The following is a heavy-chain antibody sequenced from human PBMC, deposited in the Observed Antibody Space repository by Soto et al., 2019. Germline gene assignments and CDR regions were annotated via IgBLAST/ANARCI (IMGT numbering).Heavy chain of an antibody. CDR1: GGTFSSYA. D-gene: IGHD3-16*01. CDR2: IIPIFGTA. CDR3: ANRDPVEMAPIGAFNS. Sequence: ASVKVSCKASGGTFSSYAISWVRQAPGQGLEWMGGIIPIFGTANYAQKFQGRVTITADESTSTAYMELSSLRSEDTAEYYCANRDPVEMAPIGAFNSWGQGTLVTVSS. J-gene: IGHJ4*02. V-gene: IGHV1-69*13.